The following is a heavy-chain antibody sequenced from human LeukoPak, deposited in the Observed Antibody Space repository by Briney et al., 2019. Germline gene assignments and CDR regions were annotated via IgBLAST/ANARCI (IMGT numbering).Heavy chain of an antibody. Sequence: ASVKVSCKVSGNTLSELSIHWVRQAPGKGLEWMGAFDPEDVGEPIYAQKFEGRVTMTEDTSTDTSYMELSSLMFDDTAVYYCAPSAGLSAFDIWGQGTLVTVSS. CDR1: GNTLSELS. CDR2: FDPEDVGEP. CDR3: APSAGLSAFDI. V-gene: IGHV1-24*01. J-gene: IGHJ3*02.